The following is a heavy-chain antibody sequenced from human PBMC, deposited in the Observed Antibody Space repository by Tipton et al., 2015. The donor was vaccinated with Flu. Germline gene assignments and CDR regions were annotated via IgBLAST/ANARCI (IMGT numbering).Heavy chain of an antibody. CDR3: AKDKKSYYYYYMDV. J-gene: IGHJ6*03. CDR1: GFTFDDYA. V-gene: IGHV3-9*01. Sequence: SLRLSCAASGFTFDDYAMHWVRQAPGKGLEWVSGISWNSGSIGYADSVKGRFTISRDNAKNSLYLQMNSLRAEDTALYYCAKDKKSYYYYYMDVWGKGTTVTVSS. CDR2: ISWNSGSI.